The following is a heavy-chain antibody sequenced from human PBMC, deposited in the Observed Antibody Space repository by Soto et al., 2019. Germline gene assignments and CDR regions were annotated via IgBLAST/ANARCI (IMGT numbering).Heavy chain of an antibody. V-gene: IGHV1-24*01. D-gene: IGHD6-19*01. CDR2: FDPEDGET. J-gene: IGHJ4*02. CDR3: ATDSRHRYSSGWYYFDY. Sequence: GASVKVSCKVSGYTLTELSMHWVRQAPGKGLEWMGGFDPEDGETIYAQKFQGRVTMTEDTSTDTAYMELSSLRSEDTAVYYCATDSRHRYSSGWYYFDYWGQGTLVTVSS. CDR1: GYTLTELS.